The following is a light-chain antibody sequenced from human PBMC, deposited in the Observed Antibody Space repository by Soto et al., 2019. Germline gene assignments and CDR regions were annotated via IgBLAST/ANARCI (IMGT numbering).Light chain of an antibody. V-gene: IGLV2-14*01. CDR2: EVS. J-gene: IGLJ1*01. CDR1: SSDVGGYNY. Sequence: QSALTQPASVSGSPGQSITISCTGTSSDVGGYNYVSWYQQHPGKAPKLMIYEVSNRPSGVSNRFSGSKSGNTASLTISGLQAEDEADYYCSSYTSSSTPYVFGTVTKLTV. CDR3: SSYTSSSTPYV.